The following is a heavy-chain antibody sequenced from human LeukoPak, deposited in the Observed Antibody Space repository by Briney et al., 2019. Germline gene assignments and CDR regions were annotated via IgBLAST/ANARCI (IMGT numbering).Heavy chain of an antibody. CDR2: ISSSGSTI. CDR1: GFTFSSYS. Sequence: GGSLRLSCAASGFTFSSYSMNWVRQAPGKGLEWVSYISSSGSTIYYADSVKGRFTISRDNAKNSLYLQMNSLRAEDTAVYYCARDSSSWAYYFDYWGQGTLVTVSS. J-gene: IGHJ4*02. CDR3: ARDSSSWAYYFDY. V-gene: IGHV3-48*04. D-gene: IGHD6-13*01.